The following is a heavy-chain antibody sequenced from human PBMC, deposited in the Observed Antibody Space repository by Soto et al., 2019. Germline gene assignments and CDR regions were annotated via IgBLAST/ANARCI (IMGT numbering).Heavy chain of an antibody. D-gene: IGHD3-22*01. CDR3: ARGVDYYDSSGLDAFDI. CDR2: INHSGST. V-gene: IGHV4-34*01. J-gene: IGHJ3*02. CDR1: GGSFSGYY. Sequence: SETLSLTCAVYGGSFSGYYWSWIRQPPGKGLEWIGEINHSGSTNYNPSLKSRVTISVDTSKNQFSLKLSSVTAADTAVCYCARGVDYYDSSGLDAFDIWGQGTMVTVS.